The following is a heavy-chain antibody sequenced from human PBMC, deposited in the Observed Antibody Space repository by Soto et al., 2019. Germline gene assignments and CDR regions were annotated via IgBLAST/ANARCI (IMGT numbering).Heavy chain of an antibody. CDR2: INHSGGT. D-gene: IGHD3-3*01. Sequence: QVQLQQWGAGLLKPSETLSLTCAVYGGSFSGYYWSWIRQPPGKGLEWIGEINHSGGTNYNPSLKSRVTISVDTSKSQFSLKLSSVTAAGTAVYYCARGYNGYYDFWSGYQNWFDPWGQGTLVTVSS. CDR1: GGSFSGYY. CDR3: ARGYNGYYDFWSGYQNWFDP. V-gene: IGHV4-34*01. J-gene: IGHJ5*02.